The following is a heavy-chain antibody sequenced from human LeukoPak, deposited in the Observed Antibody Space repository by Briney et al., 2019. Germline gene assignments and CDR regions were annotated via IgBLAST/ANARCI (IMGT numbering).Heavy chain of an antibody. CDR2: INSDGSST. CDR1: GFTFSNYW. V-gene: IGHV3-74*01. CDR3: ARRYHFDSSGLHWRSPFDI. D-gene: IGHD3-22*01. Sequence: PGGSLRLSCAASGFTFSNYWMHWVRQAPGKGLVWVSRINSDGSSTTYADSVKGRFTISRDNAKNTLYVQMNSLRAEDTAVYYCARRYHFDSSGLHWRSPFDIWGQGAMVAVSS. J-gene: IGHJ3*02.